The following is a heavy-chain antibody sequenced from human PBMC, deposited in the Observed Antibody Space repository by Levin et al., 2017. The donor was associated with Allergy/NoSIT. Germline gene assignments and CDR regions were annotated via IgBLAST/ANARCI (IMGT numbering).Heavy chain of an antibody. J-gene: IGHJ4*02. CDR3: ARGPLTPLWFGELPY. CDR1: GGSFSGSY. V-gene: IGHV4-34*01. CDR2: INHSGST. D-gene: IGHD3-10*01. Sequence: SQTLSLTCAVYGGSFSGSYWSWIRQPPGKGLEWIGEINHSGSTNYNPSLKSRVTISVDTSKNQFSLKLSSVTAADTAVYYCARGPLTPLWFGELPYWGQGTLVTVSS.